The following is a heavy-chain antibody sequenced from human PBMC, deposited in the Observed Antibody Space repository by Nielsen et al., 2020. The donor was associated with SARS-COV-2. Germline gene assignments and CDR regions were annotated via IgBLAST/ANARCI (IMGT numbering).Heavy chain of an antibody. J-gene: IGHJ6*02. CDR2: IKRDGSEK. Sequence: GGSLRLSCVASGFTFSNYWMSWVRQAPGKGLEWVANIKRDGSEKYYVDSVKGRFTISRDNAKNSLYLQMNSLRAEDTAVYYCARVRDILTGYSYYYGMDVWGQGTTVTVSS. D-gene: IGHD3-9*01. V-gene: IGHV3-7*01. CDR3: ARVRDILTGYSYYYGMDV. CDR1: GFTFSNYW.